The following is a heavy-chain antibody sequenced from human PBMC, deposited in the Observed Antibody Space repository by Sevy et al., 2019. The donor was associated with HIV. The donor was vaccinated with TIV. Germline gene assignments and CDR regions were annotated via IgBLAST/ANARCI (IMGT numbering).Heavy chain of an antibody. V-gene: IGHV4-34*01. CDR3: ARGYDAGPLIY. CDR1: GGSFSADY. Sequence: SETLSLTCTVYGGSFSADYWTWIRQPPGKGLEWIGEINHSGTTNYNPSLKSRVTISLDTSKNQFSLRLTSVTAADTAVFYCARGYDAGPLIYLGHGTLVTVSS. J-gene: IGHJ4*01. CDR2: INHSGTT. D-gene: IGHD3-22*01.